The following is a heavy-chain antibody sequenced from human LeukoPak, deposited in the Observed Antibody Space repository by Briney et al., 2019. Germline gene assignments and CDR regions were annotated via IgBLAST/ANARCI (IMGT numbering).Heavy chain of an antibody. CDR1: GGSISSGYYY. V-gene: IGHV4-61*02. Sequence: SETLSLTCTVSGGSISSGYYYWSWIRQPAGKGLEWIGRISTSGSTYYNPSLKSRVTISVDTSKTQFSLKLSSVAAADTAVYYCARGYGSGKYNYGMDVWGQGTTVTVSS. D-gene: IGHD3-10*01. CDR2: ISTSGST. CDR3: ARGYGSGKYNYGMDV. J-gene: IGHJ6*02.